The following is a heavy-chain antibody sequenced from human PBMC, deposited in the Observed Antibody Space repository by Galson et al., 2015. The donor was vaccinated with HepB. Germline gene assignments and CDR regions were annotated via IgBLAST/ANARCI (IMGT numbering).Heavy chain of an antibody. J-gene: IGHJ4*02. D-gene: IGHD3-3*01. V-gene: IGHV3-64*02. CDR3: ARGGGNHDFWSGYIPGGLDF. CDR2: ISSNGGST. Sequence: SLRLSCAASGFTFSNYVMNWVRQAPGKGLEYISVISSNGGSTDYAASVKGRFIISRDNSKNTLYLQMGSLRAEDMAVYYCARGGGNHDFWSGYIPGGLDFWGQGTLVTVSS. CDR1: GFTFSNYV.